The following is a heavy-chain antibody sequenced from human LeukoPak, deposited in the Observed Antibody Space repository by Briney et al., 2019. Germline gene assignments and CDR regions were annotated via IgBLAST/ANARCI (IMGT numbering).Heavy chain of an antibody. J-gene: IGHJ4*02. CDR1: GYSFTNYW. V-gene: IGHV5-51*01. CDR3: ARRELPDY. Sequence: GESLKISCKGSGYSFTNYWIGWVRQMPGKDLEWMGIIYPGDSDTRYSPSFQGQVTISADNSISTAYLQWSSLEASDTAMYYCARRELPDYWGQGTLVTVSS. D-gene: IGHD1-26*01. CDR2: IYPGDSDT.